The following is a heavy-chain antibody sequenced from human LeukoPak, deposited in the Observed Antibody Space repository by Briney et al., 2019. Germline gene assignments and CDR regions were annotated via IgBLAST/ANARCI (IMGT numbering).Heavy chain of an antibody. J-gene: IGHJ6*03. D-gene: IGHD2-8*02. CDR3: ARGVPVVLAYMDV. CDR2: IYYSGST. CDR1: GGSMISYD. Sequence: SETLSLTCTVSGGSMISYDWSWIRQPPGKGLEWIGYIYYSGSTNYNPSLKSRVTISVDTSKNQFSLKLSSVTAADTAVYYCARGVPVVLAYMDVWGKGTTVTVSS. V-gene: IGHV4-59*01.